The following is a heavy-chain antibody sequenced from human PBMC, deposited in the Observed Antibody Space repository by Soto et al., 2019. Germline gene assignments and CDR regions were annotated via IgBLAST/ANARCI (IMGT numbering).Heavy chain of an antibody. CDR1: GFTFSSYS. Sequence: PGGSLRLSCAASGFTFSSYSMNWVRQAPGKGLEWVSSISSSSSYIYYADSVKGRFTISRDNAKNSLYLQMNSLRAEDTAVYYCARDLDIAARQGNWFDPWGQGTLVTVS. CDR2: ISSSSSYI. CDR3: ARDLDIAARQGNWFDP. V-gene: IGHV3-21*01. J-gene: IGHJ5*02. D-gene: IGHD6-6*01.